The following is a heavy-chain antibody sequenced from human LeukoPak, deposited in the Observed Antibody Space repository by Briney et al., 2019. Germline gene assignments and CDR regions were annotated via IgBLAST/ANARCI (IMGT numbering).Heavy chain of an antibody. CDR3: ARALVGYCSGGSCYTLDC. CDR2: INPSGGST. V-gene: IGHV1-46*03. Sequence: ASVKVSCKASGYTFTRYYMHWVRQAPGQGLEWMGIINPSGGSTSYAQKFQGRVTMTRDTSTSTVYMELSSLRSEDTAVYYCARALVGYCSGGSCYTLDCWGQGTLVTVSS. CDR1: GYTFTRYY. D-gene: IGHD2-15*01. J-gene: IGHJ4*02.